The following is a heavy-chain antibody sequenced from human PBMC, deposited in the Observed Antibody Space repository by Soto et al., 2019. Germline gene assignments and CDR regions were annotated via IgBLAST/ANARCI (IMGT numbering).Heavy chain of an antibody. CDR1: GFIFANYG. CDR2: ITYEGSNK. CDR3: AKARGANNWANYYGLDV. J-gene: IGHJ6*02. D-gene: IGHD1-1*01. V-gene: IGHV3-30*18. Sequence: GGSLRLSCAASGFIFANYGMHWVRQAPGKGLEWVALITYEGSNKYYADAVKGRFTISRDNAKNMVSLQMDSLRAEDTAVYYCAKARGANNWANYYGLDVWGQGTTVTVSS.